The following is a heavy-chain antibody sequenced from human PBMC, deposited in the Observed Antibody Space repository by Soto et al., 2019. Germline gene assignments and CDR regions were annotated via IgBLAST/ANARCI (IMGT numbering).Heavy chain of an antibody. Sequence: QVQLVQSGAEVKKPGSSVKVSCTASGGTFSSYAISWVRQAPGQGLEWMGGIIPIFGTANYAQKFQGRVTITADESTSTAYMELSSLRSEDTAVYYCARDPPYYDSSGNWFDPWGQGTLVTVSS. V-gene: IGHV1-69*01. J-gene: IGHJ5*02. CDR2: IIPIFGTA. CDR3: ARDPPYYDSSGNWFDP. CDR1: GGTFSSYA. D-gene: IGHD3-22*01.